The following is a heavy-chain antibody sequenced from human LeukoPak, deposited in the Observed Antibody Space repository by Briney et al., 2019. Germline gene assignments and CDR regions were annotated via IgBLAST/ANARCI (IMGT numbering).Heavy chain of an antibody. Sequence: ASVKVPCKASGGTFSSYAISWVRQAPGQGLEWMGRIIPILGIANYAQKFQGRVTITADKSTSTAYMELSSLRSEDTAVYYCASNHYYDSSGYYENWFDPWGQGTLVTVSS. J-gene: IGHJ5*02. D-gene: IGHD3-22*01. CDR3: ASNHYYDSSGYYENWFDP. CDR2: IIPILGIA. CDR1: GGTFSSYA. V-gene: IGHV1-69*04.